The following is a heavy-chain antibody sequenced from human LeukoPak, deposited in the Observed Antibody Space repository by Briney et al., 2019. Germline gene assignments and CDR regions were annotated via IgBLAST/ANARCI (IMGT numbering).Heavy chain of an antibody. CDR3: ARLFSSSWYRGAFDL. CDR2: IYYSGST. V-gene: IGHV4-30-4*01. D-gene: IGHD6-13*01. Sequence: SETLSLTCTVSGGSISSGDYYWSWIRQPPGKGLEWIGYIYYSGSTYYNPSLKSRVTISVDTSKNQLSLNLSSVTAADTAVYYCARLFSSSWYRGAFDLWGQGTMVTVSS. J-gene: IGHJ3*01. CDR1: GGSISSGDYY.